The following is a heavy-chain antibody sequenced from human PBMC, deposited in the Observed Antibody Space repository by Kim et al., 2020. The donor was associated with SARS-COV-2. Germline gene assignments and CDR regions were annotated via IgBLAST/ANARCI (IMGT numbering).Heavy chain of an antibody. CDR2: ISSSSSTI. CDR3: ARGTVLRYFDWLGRDLSPFDP. CDR1: GFTFSSYS. V-gene: IGHV3-48*02. Sequence: GGSLRLSCAASGFTFSSYSMNWVRQAPGKGLEWVSYISSSSSTIYYADSVKGRFTISRDNAKNSLYLQMNSLRDEDTAVYYCARGTVLRYFDWLGRDLSPFDPWGQGTLVTVSS. D-gene: IGHD3-9*01. J-gene: IGHJ5*02.